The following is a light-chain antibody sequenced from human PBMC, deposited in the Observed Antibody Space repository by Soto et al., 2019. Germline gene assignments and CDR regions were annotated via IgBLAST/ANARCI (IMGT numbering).Light chain of an antibody. V-gene: IGKV1-39*01. CDR1: QRISNN. CDR3: LRSYDSVYS. CDR2: ATS. Sequence: DIQMTQSPSSLSASVGDRVTITCRASQRISNNLNWYQQKPGKAPELLIYATSNLQSGVPSRFSGSGSGTDFTLTISSLQPEDFATYFCLRSYDSVYSFGQGTKLEIK. J-gene: IGKJ2*03.